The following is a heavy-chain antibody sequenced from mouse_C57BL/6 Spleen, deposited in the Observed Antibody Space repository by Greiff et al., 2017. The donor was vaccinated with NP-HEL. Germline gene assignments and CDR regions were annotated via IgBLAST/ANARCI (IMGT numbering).Heavy chain of an antibody. J-gene: IGHJ2*01. Sequence: QVQLKQPGAELVKPGASVKLSCKASGYTFTSYWMHWVKQRPGQGLEWIGMIHPNSGSTNYNEKFKSKATLTVDKSSSTAYMQLSSLTSEDSAVYYCAMITTVVYFDYWGQGTTLTVSS. D-gene: IGHD1-1*01. CDR1: GYTFTSYW. V-gene: IGHV1-64*01. CDR2: IHPNSGST. CDR3: AMITTVVYFDY.